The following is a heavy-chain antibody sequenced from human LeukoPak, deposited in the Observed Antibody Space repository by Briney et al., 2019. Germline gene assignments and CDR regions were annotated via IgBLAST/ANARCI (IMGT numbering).Heavy chain of an antibody. CDR3: ASTFIVGAPDAFDI. J-gene: IGHJ3*02. Sequence: GGSLRLSCAASGFTFSSYAMHWVRQAPGKGLEWVANIKQDGSEKYYVDSVRGRFTISRDNSKNTLYLQMNSLRAEDTAVYYCASTFIVGAPDAFDIWGQGTMVTVSS. CDR2: IKQDGSEK. D-gene: IGHD1-26*01. CDR1: GFTFSSYA. V-gene: IGHV3-7*01.